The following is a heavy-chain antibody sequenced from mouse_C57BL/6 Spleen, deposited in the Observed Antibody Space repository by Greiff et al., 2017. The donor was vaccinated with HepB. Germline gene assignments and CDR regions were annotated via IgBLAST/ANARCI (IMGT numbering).Heavy chain of an antibody. V-gene: IGHV1-81*01. CDR3: ARYEYDGSSYDARDY. D-gene: IGHD1-1*01. CDR2: IYPRSGNT. Sequence: VQLQQSGAELARPGASVKMSCKASGYTFTSYGISWVKQRTGQGLEWIGEIYPRSGNTYYNEKCKGKATLTADKSSRTAYMELRSLTSEDSAVYCWARYEYDGSSYDARDYWGRGTSVTVAS. CDR1: GYTFTSYG. J-gene: IGHJ4*01.